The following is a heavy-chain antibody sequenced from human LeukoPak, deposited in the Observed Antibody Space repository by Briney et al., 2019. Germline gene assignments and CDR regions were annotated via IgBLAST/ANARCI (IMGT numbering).Heavy chain of an antibody. D-gene: IGHD5-18*01. CDR1: GGSFSGYY. CDR3: ARGRGYSYGHQPYYFDY. J-gene: IGHJ4*02. CDR2: INHSGST. V-gene: IGHV4-34*01. Sequence: NPSETLSLTCAVYGGSFSGYYWSWIRQPPGKGLEWIGEINHSGSTNYNPSLKSRVTISVDTSKNQFSLKLSSVTAADTAVYYCARGRGYSYGHQPYYFDYWGQGTLVTVSS.